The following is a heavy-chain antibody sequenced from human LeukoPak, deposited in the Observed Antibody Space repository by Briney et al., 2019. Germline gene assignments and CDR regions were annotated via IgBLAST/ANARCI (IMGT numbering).Heavy chain of an antibody. D-gene: IGHD5-18*01. CDR1: GYTFTGYY. V-gene: IGHV1-2*02. J-gene: IGHJ5*02. Sequence: ASVKVSCKASGYTFTGYYMHWVRQAPGQGLEWMGWINPNSGGTNYAQKFQGRVTMTRDTSISTVYMELSSLRSEDTAVYYCARDWIQLWLGGAENSIDPWGQGTLVTVSS. CDR2: INPNSGGT. CDR3: ARDWIQLWLGGAENSIDP.